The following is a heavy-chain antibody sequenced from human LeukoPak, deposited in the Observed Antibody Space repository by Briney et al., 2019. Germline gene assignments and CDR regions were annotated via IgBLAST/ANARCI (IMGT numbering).Heavy chain of an antibody. CDR2: ISSSSSYI. V-gene: IGHV3-21*01. CDR1: GFTFSSYS. D-gene: IGHD1-26*01. CDR3: ARDRGYLWEHPVDY. Sequence: KPGGSLRLSCAASGFTFSSYSMNWVRQAPGKGLEWVSSISSSSSYIYYADSVKGRFTISRDNAKNSLYLQMNSLRAEYTAVYYCARDRGYLWEHPVDYWGQGTLVTVSS. J-gene: IGHJ4*02.